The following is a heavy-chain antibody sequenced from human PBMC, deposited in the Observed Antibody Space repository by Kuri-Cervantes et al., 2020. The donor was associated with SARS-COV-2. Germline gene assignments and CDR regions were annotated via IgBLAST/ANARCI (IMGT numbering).Heavy chain of an antibody. D-gene: IGHD4-11*01. J-gene: IGHJ4*01. V-gene: IGHV3-23*01. CDR3: AKVRLQYDYSNYGFDY. Sequence: GTLCLTCAAWRFTFSSYAMRWLPQAPGKGLEWVSAISGSGGSTYYADSVKGRFTISRDNSKNTLYLQMNSLRAEDTAIYDCAKVRLQYDYSNYGFDYWGGGPVVTVSS. CDR2: ISGSGGST. CDR1: RFTFSSYA.